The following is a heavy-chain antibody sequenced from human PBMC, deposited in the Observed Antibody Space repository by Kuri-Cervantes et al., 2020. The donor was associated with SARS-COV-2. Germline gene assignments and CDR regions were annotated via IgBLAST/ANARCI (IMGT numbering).Heavy chain of an antibody. CDR3: ARDDGLRFLEWYTSPFDY. CDR2: ISAYNGNT. D-gene: IGHD3-3*01. CDR1: GYTFTSYG. Sequence: ASVKVSCKASGYTFTSYGISWVRQAPGQGLEWMGWISAYNGNTNYAQKLQGRVTMTTDTSTSTAYMELRSLRSDDTAVYYCARDDGLRFLEWYTSPFDYRGQGTLVTVSS. V-gene: IGHV1-18*01. J-gene: IGHJ4*02.